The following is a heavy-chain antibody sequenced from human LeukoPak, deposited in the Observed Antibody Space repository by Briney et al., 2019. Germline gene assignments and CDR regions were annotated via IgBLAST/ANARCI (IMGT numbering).Heavy chain of an antibody. D-gene: IGHD6-13*01. Sequence: GGSLRLSCAASGFTLSSFGMHWVRQAPGKGLEWVAVISSDGSNKYYADSVKGRFTISRDNSKNTLYLQMNSLRAEDTAVYYCAKSGIAAAGQRGYFDSWGQGTLVTVSS. CDR3: AKSGIAAAGQRGYFDS. J-gene: IGHJ4*02. V-gene: IGHV3-30*18. CDR1: GFTLSSFG. CDR2: ISSDGSNK.